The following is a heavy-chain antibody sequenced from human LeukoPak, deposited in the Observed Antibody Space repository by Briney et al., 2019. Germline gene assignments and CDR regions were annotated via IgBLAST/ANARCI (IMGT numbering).Heavy chain of an antibody. Sequence: LTGGSLRLSCAASGFTFSSYAMSWVRQAPGKGLEWVSTIGTGRDTYYADSVKGRFTISRDNSKNTLSLQMNSLRAEDTAKYHCAKNSPGRAIDYWGQGTLVIVSS. D-gene: IGHD2-15*01. J-gene: IGHJ4*02. CDR3: AKNSPGRAIDY. V-gene: IGHV3-23*01. CDR1: GFTFSSYA. CDR2: IGTGRDT.